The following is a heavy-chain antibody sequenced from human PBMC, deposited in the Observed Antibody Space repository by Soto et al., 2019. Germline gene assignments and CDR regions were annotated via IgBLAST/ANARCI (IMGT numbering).Heavy chain of an antibody. J-gene: IGHJ4*02. CDR3: ARGRYGDY. V-gene: IGHV1-18*01. D-gene: IGHD1-1*01. Sequence: QVHLVQSGAEVKKPGASVKVSCKASGYTFTSYGITWVRQAPGQGLEWMGWISAHNGNTDYAQKLQGRVIVTRDTSTSTAYMELRRLRSEDTAVYYCARGRYGDYWGQGALVPVSS. CDR2: ISAHNGNT. CDR1: GYTFTSYG.